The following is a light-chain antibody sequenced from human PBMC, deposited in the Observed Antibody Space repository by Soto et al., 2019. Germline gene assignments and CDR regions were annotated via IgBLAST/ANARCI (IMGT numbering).Light chain of an antibody. CDR1: QGISSY. Sequence: DIQLTQSPSFLSASVGDRVTITCRASQGISSYLALYQQKPGKAPKLLIYAASTLQSGVPSRFSGSGSGTEFTLTISSLQPEDFATYYCQQLNSYPGTFGQGTKVDIK. J-gene: IGKJ1*01. CDR3: QQLNSYPGT. CDR2: AAS. V-gene: IGKV1-9*01.